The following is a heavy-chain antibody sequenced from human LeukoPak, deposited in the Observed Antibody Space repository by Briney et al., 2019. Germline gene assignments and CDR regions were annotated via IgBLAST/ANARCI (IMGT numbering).Heavy chain of an antibody. CDR1: GFTFSSYA. D-gene: IGHD3-9*01. Sequence: GGSLRLSCAASGFTFSSYAMSWVREAPGKGREWVSAISGIGVSTYYADSAKGRFTISRDNSKNTLYLQMNSLRAEDTAVYYCAKDQEPGNYDILTGLPPNNWGQGTLVTASA. V-gene: IGHV3-23*01. J-gene: IGHJ4*02. CDR2: ISGIGVST. CDR3: AKDQEPGNYDILTGLPPNN.